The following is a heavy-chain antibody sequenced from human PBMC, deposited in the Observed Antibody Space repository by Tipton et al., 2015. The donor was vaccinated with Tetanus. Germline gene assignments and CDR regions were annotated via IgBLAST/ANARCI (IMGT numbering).Heavy chain of an antibody. J-gene: IGHJ4*02. D-gene: IGHD3-10*01. Sequence: QVQLVQSGPEVKKPGASVKISCKASGYTFTSYLIHWVRQAPGQGLEWMGIINPNDGERMYAQRFQGRLTMTRDTSTSTVYMDLSSLGSDDTAVYYCARSKLLWFGESLSGFDSWGQGTLVTVSA. CDR3: ARSKLLWFGESLSGFDS. CDR2: INPNDGER. CDR1: GYTFTSYL. V-gene: IGHV1-46*01.